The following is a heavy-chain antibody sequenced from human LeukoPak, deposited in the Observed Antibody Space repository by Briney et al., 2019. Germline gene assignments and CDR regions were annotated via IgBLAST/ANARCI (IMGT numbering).Heavy chain of an antibody. J-gene: IGHJ4*02. Sequence: ASAKVSCKASGYTFTDYYMHWVRQAPGQGLEWMGWINPNSGGTNYAQKFQGRVTMTRDTSISTAYMELSRLRSDDTAVYYCARASYYYDSSGYPGYCFDYWGQGTLVTVSS. D-gene: IGHD3-22*01. CDR1: GYTFTDYY. CDR3: ARASYYYDSSGYPGYCFDY. CDR2: INPNSGGT. V-gene: IGHV1-2*02.